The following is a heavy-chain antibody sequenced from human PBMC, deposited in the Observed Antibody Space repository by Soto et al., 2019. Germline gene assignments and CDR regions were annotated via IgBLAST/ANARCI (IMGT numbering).Heavy chain of an antibody. CDR3: ASRYCSRTSCWYGMDV. Sequence: QVQLVQSGAEVKKPGSSVKVSCKASGGTFSSYAISWVRQAPGQGLEWMGGIIPIFGTANYAQKFQGRVTITADESTSKAYMELSSLRSEDTAVYYCASRYCSRTSCWYGMDVWGQGTTVTVSS. CDR2: IIPIFGTA. D-gene: IGHD2-2*01. V-gene: IGHV1-69*01. J-gene: IGHJ6*02. CDR1: GGTFSSYA.